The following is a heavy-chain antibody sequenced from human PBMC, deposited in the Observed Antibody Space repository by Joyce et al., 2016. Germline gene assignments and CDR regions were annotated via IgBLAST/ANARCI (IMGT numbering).Heavy chain of an antibody. CDR2: LNNRGDFR. V-gene: IGHV3-23*01. J-gene: IGHJ4*02. Sequence: EVHLLESGGGLVQPGGSLRLSCVASGFTFSSYAMAWVRQAPGKGLEWVSGLNNRGDFRHQADSVRGRFTISRDNMRSTLYLQMDRLRADDTAIYYCVKYTVTEAMGDSWGQGTLVTVSS. CDR3: VKYTVTEAMGDS. CDR1: GFTFSSYA. D-gene: IGHD4-11*01.